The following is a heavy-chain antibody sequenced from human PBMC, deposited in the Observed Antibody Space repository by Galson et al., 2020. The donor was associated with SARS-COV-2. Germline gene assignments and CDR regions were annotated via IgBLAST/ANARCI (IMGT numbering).Heavy chain of an antibody. J-gene: IGHJ2*01. V-gene: IGHV3-33*01. CDR2: IWYDGSNK. CDR3: ARDLPFSYRADGYCDL. Sequence: TGGSLRLSCAASGFTFSSYGMHWVRQAPGKGLEWVAVIWYDGSNKYYADSVKGRFTISRDNSKNTLYLQMNSLRAEDTAVYYCARDLPFSYRADGYCDLWCRGTLVIVSS. D-gene: IGHD5-18*01. CDR1: GFTFSSYG.